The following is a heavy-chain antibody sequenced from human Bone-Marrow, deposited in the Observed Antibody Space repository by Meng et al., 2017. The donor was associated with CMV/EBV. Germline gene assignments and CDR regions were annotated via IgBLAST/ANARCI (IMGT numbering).Heavy chain of an antibody. CDR2: ISAYNGET. D-gene: IGHD6-13*01. Sequence: ASVKVSCKASGYTFTNYGISWVRRAPGQGLEWMGWISAYNGETHYAQKLQGRVTMTTDTSTSTVYMEPRSLRSDDTAVYYCARDPYLAAAGTIYFQHWGQGTLVTVSS. CDR1: GYTFTNYG. V-gene: IGHV1-18*01. CDR3: ARDPYLAAAGTIYFQH. J-gene: IGHJ1*01.